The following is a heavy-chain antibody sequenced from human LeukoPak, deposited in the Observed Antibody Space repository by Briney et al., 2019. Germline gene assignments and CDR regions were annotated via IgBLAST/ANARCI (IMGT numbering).Heavy chain of an antibody. CDR1: GGSITSSSYS. Sequence: PSETLSLTCTVSGGSITSSSYSWVWIRQPPGKGLEWIGSIFYSGRTNYNPSLETRVAISVDMSNNQFSLRLSSVTAADMAVYYCARLGSAWFDPWGPGTLVTVSS. CDR3: ARLGSAWFDP. CDR2: IFYSGRT. J-gene: IGHJ5*02. V-gene: IGHV4-39*01.